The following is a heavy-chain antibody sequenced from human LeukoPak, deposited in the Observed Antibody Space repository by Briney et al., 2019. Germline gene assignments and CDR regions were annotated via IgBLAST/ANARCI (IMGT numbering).Heavy chain of an antibody. CDR1: GFTFSSYE. CDR3: ARRKGGSSRHFDY. V-gene: IGHV3-48*03. CDR2: ISGSGTTI. J-gene: IGHJ4*02. Sequence: GGSLRLSCAASGFTFSSYEMNWVRQAPGKGLEWVSYISGSGTTIYYPDSVKGRFTISRDNAKNSLYLQMNSLRAEGTAVYYCARRKGGSSRHFDYWGQGTLVTVSS. D-gene: IGHD1-26*01.